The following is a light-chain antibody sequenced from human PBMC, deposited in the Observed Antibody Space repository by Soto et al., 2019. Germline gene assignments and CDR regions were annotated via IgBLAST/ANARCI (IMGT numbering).Light chain of an antibody. CDR3: TSYTSSSTLDV. J-gene: IGLJ1*01. Sequence: QSVLTQPPSVSGAPGQRVTISCTGSSSNIGAGYDVHWYQQLPGVAPKLLIYGNNIRPSGVPDRFSGSKSGHTASLTISGLQSEDEADYFCTSYTSSSTLDVFGTGTKVTVL. V-gene: IGLV1-40*01. CDR2: GNN. CDR1: SSNIGAGYD.